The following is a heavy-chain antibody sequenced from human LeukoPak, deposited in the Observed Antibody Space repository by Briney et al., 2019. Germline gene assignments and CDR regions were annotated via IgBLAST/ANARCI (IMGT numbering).Heavy chain of an antibody. D-gene: IGHD3-3*01. CDR2: INPKTGGT. CDR1: GYTFSDYS. V-gene: IGHV1-2*02. Sequence: ASVKVSCKASGYTFSDYSMHWVRQAPGQGLEWMGWINPKTGGTYCAQKFQGRVTMTRDTSISTAYMELRSLSFDDTAMYYCARVPIRQFLEWFGGMDAWGQGTTVTVSS. J-gene: IGHJ6*02. CDR3: ARVPIRQFLEWFGGMDA.